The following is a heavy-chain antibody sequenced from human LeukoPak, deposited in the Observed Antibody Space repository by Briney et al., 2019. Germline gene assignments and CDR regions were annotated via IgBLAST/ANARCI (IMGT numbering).Heavy chain of an antibody. V-gene: IGHV4-4*07. D-gene: IGHD2-2*01. J-gene: IGHJ6*03. CDR3: ASERVVPAAMGARPAYYYMDV. CDR2: IYTSGST. Sequence: TSETLSLTCTVSGGSISSYYWSWIRQPAGKGLEWIGRIYTSGSTNYNPSLKSRVTMSVDTSKNQFSLKLSSVTAADTAVYYCASERVVPAAMGARPAYYYMDVWGKGTTVTVSS. CDR1: GGSISSYY.